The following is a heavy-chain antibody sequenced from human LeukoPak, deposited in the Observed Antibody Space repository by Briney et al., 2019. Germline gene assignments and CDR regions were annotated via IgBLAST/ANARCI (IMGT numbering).Heavy chain of an antibody. CDR1: GFTFSSYS. CDR3: AKGGSGWYPGFEY. Sequence: GGSLRLSCAASGFTFSSYSMNWVRQAPGKGLEWVSSISSSSSYIYYADSVKGRFTISRDNAKNSLYLQMNSLRAEDTAVYYCAKGGSGWYPGFEYWGQGALVTVSS. D-gene: IGHD6-19*01. CDR2: ISSSSSYI. V-gene: IGHV3-21*04. J-gene: IGHJ4*02.